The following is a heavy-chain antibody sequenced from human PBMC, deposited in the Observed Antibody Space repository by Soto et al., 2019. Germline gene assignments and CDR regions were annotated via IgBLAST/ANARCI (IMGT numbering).Heavy chain of an antibody. V-gene: IGHV3-23*01. CDR1: GFTFSTYG. Sequence: GGSLRLSCAASGFTFSTYGMNWVRQAPGEGLEWVSVISKNGDEEYYADSVTGRFTTSRDSSNNLLYLRMSSLRVEDTAVYYCASYVRGPAFYLDSWGRGTLVTVSS. CDR3: ASYVRGPAFYLDS. CDR2: ISKNGDEE. D-gene: IGHD3-10*02. J-gene: IGHJ4*02.